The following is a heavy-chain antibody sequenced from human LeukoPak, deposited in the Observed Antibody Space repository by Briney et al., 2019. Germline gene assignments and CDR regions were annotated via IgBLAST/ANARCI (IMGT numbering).Heavy chain of an antibody. Sequence: GGSLRLSCAASGFTFSSYSMNWVRHAPGKGLERVSSISSSSSYIYYADSVKGRFTISRDNAKNSLYLQMNSLRAEDTAVYYCAKDKDTAILINAFDMWGQGTMVTVSS. J-gene: IGHJ3*02. CDR1: GFTFSSYS. CDR3: AKDKDTAILINAFDM. D-gene: IGHD5-18*01. CDR2: ISSSSSYI. V-gene: IGHV3-21*01.